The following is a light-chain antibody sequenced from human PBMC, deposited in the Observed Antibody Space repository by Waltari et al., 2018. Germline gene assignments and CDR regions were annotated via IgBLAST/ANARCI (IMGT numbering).Light chain of an antibody. CDR2: EAS. CDR3: QQRANWPPLT. CDR1: QSVYNF. J-gene: IGKJ4*01. V-gene: IGKV3-11*01. Sequence: EVVLTQSPATLSLSPGARAPLSCRASQSVYNFLAWYQQKPGQAPRLLIYEASQRATGIPARFSGSGSGTDFTLTISNLEPEDVAVYYCQQRANWPPLTFGGGTKVEIK.